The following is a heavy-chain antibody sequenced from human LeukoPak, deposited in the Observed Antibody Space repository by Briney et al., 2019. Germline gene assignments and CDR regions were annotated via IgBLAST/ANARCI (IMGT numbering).Heavy chain of an antibody. CDR3: ASLYYDILTGPNWFDP. J-gene: IGHJ5*02. Sequence: SETLSLTCTVSGGSISSHYWSWIRQPPGKGLEWIGYIYYSGSTNYNPSLKSRVTISADTSKNQFSLKLSSVTAADTAVYYCASLYYDILTGPNWFDPWGQGTLVTVSS. CDR1: GGSISSHY. CDR2: IYYSGST. D-gene: IGHD3-9*01. V-gene: IGHV4-59*11.